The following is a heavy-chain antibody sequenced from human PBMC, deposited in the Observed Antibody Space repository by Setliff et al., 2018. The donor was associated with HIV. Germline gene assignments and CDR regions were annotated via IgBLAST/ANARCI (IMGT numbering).Heavy chain of an antibody. CDR1: GDSISRDFYY. J-gene: IGHJ3*02. CDR3: ARNDAFDI. CDR2: IYTNGRT. Sequence: SETLSLTCTVSGDSISRDFYYWNWIRQPAGKGLEWIGHIYTNGRTHCNPSLKSRVTISMDTSKNQFSLKLSSVTAADTAVYYCARNDAFDIWGQGTLVTV. V-gene: IGHV4-61*09.